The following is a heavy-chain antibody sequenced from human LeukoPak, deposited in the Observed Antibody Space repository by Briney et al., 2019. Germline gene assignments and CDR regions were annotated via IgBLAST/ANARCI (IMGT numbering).Heavy chain of an antibody. D-gene: IGHD3-10*01. CDR1: GFTFSSYG. Sequence: GGSLRLSCAASGFTFSSYGMHWVRQAPGKGLEWVAVISYDGSNKYYADSVKGRFTISRDNSKNTLYLQMNSLRAEDTAVYYCARNGSGSYSNALDYWGQGTLVTVSS. CDR2: ISYDGSNK. J-gene: IGHJ4*02. V-gene: IGHV3-30*03. CDR3: ARNGSGSYSNALDY.